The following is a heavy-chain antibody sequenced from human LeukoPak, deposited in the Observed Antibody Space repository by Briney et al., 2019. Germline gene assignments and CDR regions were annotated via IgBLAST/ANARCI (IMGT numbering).Heavy chain of an antibody. CDR2: GYFSGST. CDR3: ARSYSSFDY. Sequence: SETLSLTCTVSGGSISSHYWSWIRQPPGKGLEWIGYGYFSGSTNYSPSLKSRVTISVDTSKNQLSLELNSVTAADSAVYFCARSYSSFDYWGQGTLVTVSS. CDR1: GGSISSHY. V-gene: IGHV4-59*11. J-gene: IGHJ4*02. D-gene: IGHD6-13*01.